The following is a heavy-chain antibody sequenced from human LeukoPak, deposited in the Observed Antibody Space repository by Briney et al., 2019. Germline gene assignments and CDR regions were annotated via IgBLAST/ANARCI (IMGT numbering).Heavy chain of an antibody. CDR3: ARRDYYGSGSYYLAFDI. CDR2: IYYSGST. J-gene: IGHJ3*02. Sequence: SETLSLTCTVSGGSISSTSYYWGWIRQPPGKGLEWIGNIYYSGSTYYNPSLKSRVTISVDTSKNQFPLKLTSVTAADTAVYYCARRDYYGSGSYYLAFDIWGQGTMVTVSS. V-gene: IGHV4-39*01. CDR1: GGSISSTSYY. D-gene: IGHD3-10*01.